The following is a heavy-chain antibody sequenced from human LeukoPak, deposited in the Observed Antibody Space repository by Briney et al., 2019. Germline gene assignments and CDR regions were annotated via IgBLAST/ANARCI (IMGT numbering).Heavy chain of an antibody. D-gene: IGHD2-2*01. J-gene: IGHJ5*02. CDR1: GFTFSSYG. CDR3: AREGVHCSSTSCYTNWFDL. CDR2: IWYDGSNK. V-gene: IGHV3-33*01. Sequence: GGSLRLSCAASGFTFSSYGMHWVRQAPGKGLEWVAVIWYDGSNKYYADSVKGRFTISRDNSKNTLYLQMNSLRAEDTAVYYCAREGVHCSSTSCYTNWFDLWGQGTLVTVSS.